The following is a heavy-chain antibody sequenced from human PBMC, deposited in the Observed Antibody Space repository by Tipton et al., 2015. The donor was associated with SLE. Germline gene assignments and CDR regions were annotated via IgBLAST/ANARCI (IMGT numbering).Heavy chain of an antibody. Sequence: TLSLTCTVSGGSIGSFYWTWIRQSPEKGLEWIAYVHYSGSTSYNPSLKSRVTVSIDTSKNQFSVKLTSVTAADTAMYYCAGITMVQGVTPWGQGTLVTVSS. CDR3: AGITMVQGVTP. V-gene: IGHV4-59*13. CDR2: VHYSGST. D-gene: IGHD3-10*01. J-gene: IGHJ5*02. CDR1: GGSIGSFY.